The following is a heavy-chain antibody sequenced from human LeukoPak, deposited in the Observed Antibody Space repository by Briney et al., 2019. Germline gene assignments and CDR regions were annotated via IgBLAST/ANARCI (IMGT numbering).Heavy chain of an antibody. CDR3: AKDQQQLVRGTFDY. CDR2: IRYDGSNK. V-gene: IGHV3-30*02. D-gene: IGHD6-13*01. J-gene: IGHJ4*02. Sequence: SGGSLRLSCAASGFTFSSYGMHWVRQAPGKGLEWVAFIRYDGSNKYYADSVKGRFTISRDNSKNTLYLQMNSLRAEDTAVYYCAKDQQQLVRGTFDYRGQGTLVTVSS. CDR1: GFTFSSYG.